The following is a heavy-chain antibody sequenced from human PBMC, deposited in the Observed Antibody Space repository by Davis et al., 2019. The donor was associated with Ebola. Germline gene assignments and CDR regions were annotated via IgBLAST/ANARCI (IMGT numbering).Heavy chain of an antibody. V-gene: IGHV4-59*01. CDR2: IYYSGST. CDR1: GGPISSYY. J-gene: IGHJ4*02. CDR3: ARGAVAGLPFDY. D-gene: IGHD6-19*01. Sequence: GSLRPSFTVPGGPISSYYWSWIRQPPGKGLEWIGYIYYSGSTNYNPSLKSRVTISVDTSKNQFSLKLSSVTAADTAVYYCARGAVAGLPFDYWGQGTLVTVSS.